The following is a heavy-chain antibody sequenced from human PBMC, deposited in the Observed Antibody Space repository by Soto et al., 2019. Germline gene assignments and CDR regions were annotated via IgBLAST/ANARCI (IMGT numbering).Heavy chain of an antibody. J-gene: IGHJ4*02. CDR2: ISYDGSNK. CDR1: GFTFSSYA. Sequence: QVQLVESGGGVVQPGRSLRLSCAASGFTFSSYAMHWVRQAPGKGLEWVAVISYDGSNKYYADSVKGRFTISRDNSKNTLYLQMNSLRAEDTAVYYCARVCPPDMGATIFDYWGQGTLVTVSS. V-gene: IGHV3-30-3*01. CDR3: ARVCPPDMGATIFDY. D-gene: IGHD1-26*01.